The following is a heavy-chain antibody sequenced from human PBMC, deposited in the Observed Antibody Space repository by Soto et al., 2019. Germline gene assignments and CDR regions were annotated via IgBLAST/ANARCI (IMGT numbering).Heavy chain of an antibody. D-gene: IGHD3-22*01. V-gene: IGHV1-18*01. CDR3: ATSNYYDSSGYYSNWFDP. J-gene: IGHJ5*02. CDR1: GYTFTSYG. Sequence: GASVKVSCKASGYTFTSYGISWVRQAPGQGLEWMGWISAYNGNTNYAQKLQGRVTMTTDTSTSTAYMELRSLRSDDTAVYYCATSNYYDSSGYYSNWFDPWGQGTLVTVSS. CDR2: ISAYNGNT.